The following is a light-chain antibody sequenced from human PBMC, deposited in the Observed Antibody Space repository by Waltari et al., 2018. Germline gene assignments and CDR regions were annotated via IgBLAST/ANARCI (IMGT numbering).Light chain of an antibody. Sequence: EIVLTQSPGTLSLSPGERATLSCRASQSVSSNFLAWYQQKAGQAPRLLIYGASSRATGIPDRLSGSGSGTDFTLTISRLEPEDFAVYYCQQYAGSLLTFGGGTKVEI. CDR1: QSVSSNF. CDR2: GAS. J-gene: IGKJ4*01. CDR3: QQYAGSLLT. V-gene: IGKV3-20*01.